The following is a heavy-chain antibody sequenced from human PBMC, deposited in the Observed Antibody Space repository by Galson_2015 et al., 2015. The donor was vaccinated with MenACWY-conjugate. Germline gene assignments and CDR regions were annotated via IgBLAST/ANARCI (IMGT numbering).Heavy chain of an antibody. D-gene: IGHD1-26*01. CDR1: GFTLSSYW. J-gene: IGHJ4*02. CDR2: INSDGSST. CDR3: AREKVGATTRFDN. V-gene: IGHV3-74*01. Sequence: SLRLSCAGSGFTLSSYWMHWVRQAPGKGLVWVARINSDGSSTSYVDSVKGRFTISRDNARNTLYLQMNSLRVEDTAVYYCAREKVGATTRFDNWGQGTLVTVSS.